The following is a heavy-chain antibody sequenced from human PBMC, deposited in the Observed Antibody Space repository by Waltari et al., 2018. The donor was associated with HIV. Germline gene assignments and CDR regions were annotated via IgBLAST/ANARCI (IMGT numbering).Heavy chain of an antibody. CDR2: ISSSSFNI. CDR1: GCSLGDYA. Sequence: EEQLVEPGGGLVHPGGCLKLSCAASGCSLGDYAMNWVRQAPGKGLEWIAYISSSSFNIKYVDSVRGRFTISRDNTQNSLSLQMNNLIDEDTAKYFCARDTLNFFFGLDVWGHGTTVAVSS. J-gene: IGHJ6*02. V-gene: IGHV3-48*02. CDR3: ARDTLNFFFGLDV.